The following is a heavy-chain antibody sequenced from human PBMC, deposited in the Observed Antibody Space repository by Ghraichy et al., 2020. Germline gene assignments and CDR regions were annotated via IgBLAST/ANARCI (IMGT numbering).Heavy chain of an antibody. V-gene: IGHV3-53*01. Sequence: GGSLRLSCAASGFTVSSNYMSWVRQAPGKGLEWVSVIYSGGSTYYADSVKGRFTISRDNSKNTLYLQMNSLRAEVTAVYYCAREGYSGSYHDAFDIWGQGTMVTVSS. CDR2: IYSGGST. CDR1: GFTVSSNY. D-gene: IGHD1-26*01. CDR3: AREGYSGSYHDAFDI. J-gene: IGHJ3*02.